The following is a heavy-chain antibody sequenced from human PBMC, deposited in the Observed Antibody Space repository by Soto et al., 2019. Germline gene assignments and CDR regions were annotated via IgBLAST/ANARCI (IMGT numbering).Heavy chain of an antibody. Sequence: QEQLVQSGAAVKKPGASVKVSCKASGFSFTGYYIHWLRQAPGQGLEWMGWINAHSGGTEYAQKFQGRVTLTRDTSISTAYMTLSSLRSDDTAIYYCAKASGRSWYNWFDPWGQGTLVTVST. CDR1: GFSFTGYY. V-gene: IGHV1-2*02. D-gene: IGHD6-13*01. J-gene: IGHJ5*02. CDR2: INAHSGGT. CDR3: AKASGRSWYNWFDP.